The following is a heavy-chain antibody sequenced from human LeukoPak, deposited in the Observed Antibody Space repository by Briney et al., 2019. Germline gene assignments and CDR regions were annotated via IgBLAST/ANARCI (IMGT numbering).Heavy chain of an antibody. J-gene: IGHJ4*02. CDR2: IYYSGST. V-gene: IGHV4-39*01. CDR1: GGSISSSSYY. D-gene: IGHD3-9*01. CDR3: ANYYDILTGYIL. Sequence: SETLSLTCTVSGGSISSSSYYWGWIRQPPGKGLEWIGSIYYSGSTYYNPSLKSRVTISVDTSKNQFSLKLSSVTAADTAVYYCANYYDILTGYILWGQGTLVTVSS.